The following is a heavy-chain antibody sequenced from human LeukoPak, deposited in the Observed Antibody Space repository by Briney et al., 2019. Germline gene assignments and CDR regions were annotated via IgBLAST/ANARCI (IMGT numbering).Heavy chain of an antibody. V-gene: IGHV1-46*01. CDR3: AGGGYYGSGSYYLPFDY. D-gene: IGHD3-10*01. J-gene: IGHJ4*02. CDR2: INPSGGST. Sequence: ASVKVSCKASGYTFTSYYMHWVRQAPGQGLEWMGIINPSGGSTSYAQKFQGGVTMTRDTSTSTVYMELSSLRSEDTAVYYCAGGGYYGSGSYYLPFDYWGQGTLVTVSS. CDR1: GYTFTSYY.